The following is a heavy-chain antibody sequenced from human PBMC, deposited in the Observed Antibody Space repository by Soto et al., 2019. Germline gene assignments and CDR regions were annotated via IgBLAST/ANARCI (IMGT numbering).Heavy chain of an antibody. Sequence: GASVKVSCKASGYTFTGYYMHWVRQAPGQGLEWMGWINPNSGGTNYAQKFQGWVTMTRDTSISTAYMELSRLRSDDTAVYYCAREGGGYCTNGVCPLIGMDVWGQGTTVTVSS. D-gene: IGHD2-8*01. CDR1: GYTFTGYY. J-gene: IGHJ6*02. V-gene: IGHV1-2*04. CDR3: AREGGGYCTNGVCPLIGMDV. CDR2: INPNSGGT.